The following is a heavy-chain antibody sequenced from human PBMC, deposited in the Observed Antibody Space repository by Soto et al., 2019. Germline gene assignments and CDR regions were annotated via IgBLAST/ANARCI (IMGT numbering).Heavy chain of an antibody. Sequence: QVQLVQSGAEVKKPGASVKVSCKASGYTFTSYYMHWVRQAPGQGLEWMGIINPSGGSTSYAQKFQGRVTMTEDTSTSTVYMELSSLRSEDTAVYYCARVSTGTTIDYWGQGTLVTVSS. CDR2: INPSGGST. CDR1: GYTFTSYY. V-gene: IGHV1-46*03. J-gene: IGHJ4*02. D-gene: IGHD1-1*01. CDR3: ARVSTGTTIDY.